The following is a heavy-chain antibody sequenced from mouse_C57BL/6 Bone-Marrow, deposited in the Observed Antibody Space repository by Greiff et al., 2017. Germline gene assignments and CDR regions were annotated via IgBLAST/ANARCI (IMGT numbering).Heavy chain of an antibody. J-gene: IGHJ4*01. Sequence: VQLQQPGAELVRPGSSVNLSCKASGYTFTSYWMDWVKQRPGQGLEWIGNIYPSASETHYNQKFKDKATLTVAKSSSTAYMQLSSLTSEDSAVYYCATGTLYCAMDCWGQGTSVTVSS. V-gene: IGHV1-61*01. CDR3: ATGTLYCAMDC. D-gene: IGHD4-1*01. CDR1: GYTFTSYW. CDR2: IYPSASET.